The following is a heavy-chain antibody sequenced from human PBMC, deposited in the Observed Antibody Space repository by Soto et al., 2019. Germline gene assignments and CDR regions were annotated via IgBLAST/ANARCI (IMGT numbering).Heavy chain of an antibody. CDR2: INHSRST. V-gene: IGHV4-34*01. CDR3: AWGVRILSIFVILPGFPPRVKCAFDI. D-gene: IGHD3-9*01. CDR1: GGSFSGYY. Sequence: SETLSLTCAVYGGSFSGYYWSWIRQPPGKGQEWIGEINHSRSTNYNPSHKSRVTISVDTSKNQFSLKLNSVTAADTALYYCAWGVRILSIFVILPGFPPRVKCAFDIWGQGTMVTVSS. J-gene: IGHJ3*02.